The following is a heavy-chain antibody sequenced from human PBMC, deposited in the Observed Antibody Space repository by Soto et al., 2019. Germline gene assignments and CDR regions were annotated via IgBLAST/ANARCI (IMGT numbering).Heavy chain of an antibody. J-gene: IGHJ4*02. CDR3: ARGGPRVTDFWSGYSPFDY. Sequence: ASVKVSCKASGGTFSSYAISWVRQAPGQGLEWMGGIIPIFGTANYAQKFQGRVTITADESTSTAYMELSSLRSEDTAVYYCARGGPRVTDFWSGYSPFDYWGQGTLVTVSS. V-gene: IGHV1-69*13. D-gene: IGHD3-3*01. CDR1: GGTFSSYA. CDR2: IIPIFGTA.